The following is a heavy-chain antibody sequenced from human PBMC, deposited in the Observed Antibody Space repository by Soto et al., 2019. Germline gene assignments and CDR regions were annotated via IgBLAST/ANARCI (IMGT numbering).Heavy chain of an antibody. J-gene: IGHJ4*02. CDR1: GYTFTGYY. CDR3: ARALSPVDTLFLEWLFACDY. CDR2: INPNSGGT. V-gene: IGHV1-2*04. D-gene: IGHD3-3*01. Sequence: QVQLVQSGAEVKKPGASVKVSCKASGYTFTGYYMHWVRQAPGQGLEWMGWINPNSGGTNYAQKFQGWVTMTRDTSISTAYMELSRLRSDDTAVYYCARALSPVDTLFLEWLFACDYLGQGTLVTVS.